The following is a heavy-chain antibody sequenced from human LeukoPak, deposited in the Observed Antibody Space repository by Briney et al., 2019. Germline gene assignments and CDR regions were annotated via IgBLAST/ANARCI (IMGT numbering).Heavy chain of an antibody. D-gene: IGHD3-10*01. CDR2: IIPMFGTA. J-gene: IGHJ4*02. V-gene: IGHV1-69*06. Sequence: SVKVSCKASGGTFSNYAITWVRQALGQGLKWMGGIIPMFGTANYAQKFQGRVTITADKSKSTANMELSSLSSDGPAVYYCACVEGGGGWFGELLPWGKGTLVTVSS. CDR3: ACVEGGGGWFGELLP. CDR1: GGTFSNYA.